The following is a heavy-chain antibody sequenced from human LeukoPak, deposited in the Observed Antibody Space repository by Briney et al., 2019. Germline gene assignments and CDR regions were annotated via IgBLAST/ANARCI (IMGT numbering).Heavy chain of an antibody. CDR1: GGSISSSSYY. V-gene: IGHV4-39*01. Sequence: SETLSLTCTVSGGSISSSSYYWGWIRQPPGKGLEWIGSIYYSGSTYYNPSLKSRVTISVDTSKNQFSLKLSSVTAADTAVYYCARARRFGTMFDPWGQGTLVTVSS. CDR2: IYYSGST. J-gene: IGHJ5*02. CDR3: ARARRFGTMFDP. D-gene: IGHD3-10*01.